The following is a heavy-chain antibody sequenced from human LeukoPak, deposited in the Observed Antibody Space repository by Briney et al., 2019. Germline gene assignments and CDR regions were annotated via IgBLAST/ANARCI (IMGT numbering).Heavy chain of an antibody. V-gene: IGHV1-18*01. CDR3: ARGSGYCSSTSCYGMDV. CDR2: ISAYNGNT. Sequence: ASVKVSCKASGYTFTSYGISWVRQAPGQGLEWMGWISAYNGNTNYAQKLQGRVTMTTDTSTSTAYMELRSLRSDDTAVYYCARGSGYCSSTSCYGMDVWGQGTTVTVSS. J-gene: IGHJ6*02. CDR1: GYTFTSYG. D-gene: IGHD2-2*01.